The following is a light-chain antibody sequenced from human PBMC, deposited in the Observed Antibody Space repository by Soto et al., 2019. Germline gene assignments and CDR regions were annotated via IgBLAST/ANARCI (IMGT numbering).Light chain of an antibody. Sequence: DIQMTQSPSNLSASVGDRVTITCRASQRISSWLAWYQQKPGKAPKLLIYDASSLESGVPSRFSGSGSGTEFTRPISSLQPDDFATYYCQQYNSYTITLGQGTRLDIK. J-gene: IGKJ5*01. V-gene: IGKV1-5*01. CDR3: QQYNSYTIT. CDR1: QRISSW. CDR2: DAS.